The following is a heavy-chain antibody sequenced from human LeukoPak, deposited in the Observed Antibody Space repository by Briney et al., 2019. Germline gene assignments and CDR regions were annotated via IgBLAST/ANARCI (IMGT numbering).Heavy chain of an antibody. D-gene: IGHD6-13*01. CDR2: ISSSSSYI. V-gene: IGHV3-21*01. CDR1: GFTFSSYS. Sequence: GGSLRLSCAASGFTFSSYSMNWVRQAPGKGLEWVSSISSSSSYIYYADSVKGRFTISRDNAKNSLYLQMNSLRAEDTAVYYCARSIAAAALSGGGYWGQGTLVTVSS. J-gene: IGHJ4*02. CDR3: ARSIAAAALSGGGY.